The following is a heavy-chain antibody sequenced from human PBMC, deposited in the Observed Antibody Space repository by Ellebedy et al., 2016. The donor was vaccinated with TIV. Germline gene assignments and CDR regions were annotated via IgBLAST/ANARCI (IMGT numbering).Heavy chain of an antibody. V-gene: IGHV3-53*01. Sequence: PGGSLRLSCAASGFTVSSNYMSWVRQAPGKGLEWVSVLYSGGSTYYADSVKGRFTISRDNAKNSLYLQMNSLRAEDTAVYYCARDDDDILTGRNAMDVWGQGTTVTVSS. CDR3: ARDDDDILTGRNAMDV. D-gene: IGHD3-9*01. CDR1: GFTVSSNY. J-gene: IGHJ6*02. CDR2: LYSGGST.